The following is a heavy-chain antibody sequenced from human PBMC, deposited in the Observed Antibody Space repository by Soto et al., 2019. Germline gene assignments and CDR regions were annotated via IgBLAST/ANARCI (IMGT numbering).Heavy chain of an antibody. CDR2: IYYSGNT. J-gene: IGHJ3*01. D-gene: IGHD3-10*01. Sequence: SETLSLNCAVSGGSISSGDYYWSCIRQHPGKGLEWIGYIYYSGNTNYNPSLKSRVTISVDTSKNRFSLRLSSVTAADTAVYYCARVWGGAFDFSGQGTMVTVSS. V-gene: IGHV4-61*08. CDR1: GGSISSGDYY. CDR3: ARVWGGAFDF.